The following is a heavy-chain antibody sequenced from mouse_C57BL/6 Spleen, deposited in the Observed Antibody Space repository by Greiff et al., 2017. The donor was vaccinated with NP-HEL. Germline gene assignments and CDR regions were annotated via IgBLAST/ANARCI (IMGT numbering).Heavy chain of an antibody. J-gene: IGHJ2*01. D-gene: IGHD4-1*01. CDR3: ARDGTGTGGGFDY. CDR1: GFTFSSYA. CDR2: ISDGGSYT. Sequence: EVQGVESGGGLVKPGGSLKLSCAASGFTFSSYAMSWVRQTPEKRLEWVATISDGGSYTYYPDNVKGRFTISRDNAKNNLYLQMSHLKSEDTAMYYCARDGTGTGGGFDYWGQGTTLTVSS. V-gene: IGHV5-4*01.